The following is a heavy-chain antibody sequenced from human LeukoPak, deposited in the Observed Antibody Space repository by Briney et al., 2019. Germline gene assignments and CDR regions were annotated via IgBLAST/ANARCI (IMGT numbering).Heavy chain of an antibody. CDR2: ISYDGSNK. Sequence: GGSLRLSCAASGFTFSSYGMHWVRQAPGKGLEWVAVISYDGSNKYYADSVKGRFTISRDNSKNTLYLQMNSLRAEDTAVYYCARGFAGIAAAGTDAFDIWGQGTMVTVSS. D-gene: IGHD6-13*01. CDR1: GFTFSSYG. J-gene: IGHJ3*02. CDR3: ARGFAGIAAAGTDAFDI. V-gene: IGHV3-30*03.